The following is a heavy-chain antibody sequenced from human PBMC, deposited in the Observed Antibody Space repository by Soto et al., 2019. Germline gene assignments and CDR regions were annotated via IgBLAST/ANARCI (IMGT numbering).Heavy chain of an antibody. D-gene: IGHD1-1*01. J-gene: IGHJ4*02. V-gene: IGHV3-11*01. CDR1: GFTFSDYY. CDR2: ISSSGTTI. Sequence: QVQLVESGGGLVKPGGSLRLSCAASGFTFSDYYMSWIRQAPGKGLEWVSYISSSGTTIYYADSVKGRFTISGDNAKNALYLQMNSLRAEDTAVYYCARDWKRMLFYFDYWGQGTLVTVSS. CDR3: ARDWKRMLFYFDY.